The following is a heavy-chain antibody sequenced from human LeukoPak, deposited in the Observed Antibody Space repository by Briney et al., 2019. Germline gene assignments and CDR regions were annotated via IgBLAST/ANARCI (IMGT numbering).Heavy chain of an antibody. CDR2: MNPNSGNT. CDR1: GYTFTSYD. CDR3: ARHDVAVAGPFDY. Sequence: ASVKVSCKASGYTFTSYDINWVRQATGQGLEWMGWMNPNSGNTGYAQKFQGRVTITRNTSISTAYMELSSLRSEDTAVYYCARHDVAVAGPFDYWGQGTLVTVSS. J-gene: IGHJ4*02. D-gene: IGHD6-19*01. V-gene: IGHV1-8*03.